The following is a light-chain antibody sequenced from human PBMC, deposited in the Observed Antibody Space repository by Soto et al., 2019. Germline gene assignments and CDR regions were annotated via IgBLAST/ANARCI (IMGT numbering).Light chain of an antibody. CDR1: HSVSSH. V-gene: IGKV3-11*01. J-gene: IGKJ2*02. CDR3: QQRDFWPRT. Sequence: EVVLTQSPATLSLSPGERAALPCRASHSVSSHLAWYQQKPGQAPTLLIYDASNRAAGIPARFSGSGSGTDFTLTISSLEPEDFAVYYCQQRDFWPRTFGQGTKLEIK. CDR2: DAS.